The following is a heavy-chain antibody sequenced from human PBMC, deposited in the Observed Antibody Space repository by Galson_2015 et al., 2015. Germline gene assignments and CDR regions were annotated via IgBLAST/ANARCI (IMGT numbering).Heavy chain of an antibody. J-gene: IGHJ5*02. V-gene: IGHV1-8*01. D-gene: IGHD3-10*01. Sequence: SVKVSCKASGYTFTSYDINWVRQATGQGLEWMGWMNPNSGNTGYAQKFQGRVTMTRNTSISTAYMELSSLRSEDTAVYYCARRSGFITMVRGVIKQYNWFDPWGQGTLVTVSS. CDR2: MNPNSGNT. CDR3: ARRSGFITMVRGVIKQYNWFDP. CDR1: GYTFTSYD.